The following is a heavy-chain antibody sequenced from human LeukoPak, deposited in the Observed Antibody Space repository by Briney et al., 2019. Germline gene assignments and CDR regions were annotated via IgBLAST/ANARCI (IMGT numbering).Heavy chain of an antibody. J-gene: IGHJ5*02. V-gene: IGHV1-2*02. D-gene: IGHD5-18*01. Sequence: ASVKVSCKASGYSFTDYYMHWVRQAPGQGLEWMGWINPDSGGTNFAQKFQGRVTMARDTSISTAYMELSRLRSDDTAVYYCTRGQYNYGRDWFDPWGQGTLVTVSS. CDR3: TRGQYNYGRDWFDP. CDR1: GYSFTDYY. CDR2: INPDSGGT.